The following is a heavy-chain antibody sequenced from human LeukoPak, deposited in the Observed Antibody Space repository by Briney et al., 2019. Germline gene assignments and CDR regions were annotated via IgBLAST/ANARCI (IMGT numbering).Heavy chain of an antibody. CDR1: GYTFTIYY. CDR3: ARDGLTYSGSYPDY. Sequence: ASVKVSCKASGYTFTIYYMHWVRQAPGHGLEWMGIINPSGGTTIYAQKFQGRVTMTRDMSTSTVYMELSSLRSEDTAVYYCARDGLTYSGSYPDYWGQGTLVTVSP. CDR2: INPSGGTT. J-gene: IGHJ4*02. D-gene: IGHD1-26*01. V-gene: IGHV1-46*01.